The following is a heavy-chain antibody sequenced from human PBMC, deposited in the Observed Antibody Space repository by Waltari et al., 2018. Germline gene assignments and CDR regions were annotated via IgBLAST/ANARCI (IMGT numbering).Heavy chain of an antibody. J-gene: IGHJ4*02. D-gene: IGHD3-16*01. CDR1: GLTYSNAW. CDR3: TGAFLGY. V-gene: IGHV3-15*01. Sequence: EVQLVETGGGSVKPGGSLRLSCAAPGLTYSNAWMSWARQAPGKGLEWVAHIQSETDGGSTHYAAPVQDRFTISRDDSKDTVYLQMNNLRTEDTGVYYCTGAFLGYWGQGTLVTVSS. CDR2: IQSETDGGST.